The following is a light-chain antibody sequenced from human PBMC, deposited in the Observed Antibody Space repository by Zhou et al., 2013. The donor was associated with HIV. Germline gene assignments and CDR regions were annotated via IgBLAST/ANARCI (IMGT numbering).Light chain of an antibody. V-gene: IGKV1-39*01. CDR2: TAS. J-gene: IGKJ1*01. CDR1: QRISRY. CDR3: QQSFSSPQT. Sequence: DIQMTQSPSSLSVALGDRVTITCRASQRISRYLNWYQQKPGKAPNLLIYTASSLQSGVPSRFSGSGSGTDFTLTITSLQPEDFATYYCQQSFSSPQTFGQGTKVEIK.